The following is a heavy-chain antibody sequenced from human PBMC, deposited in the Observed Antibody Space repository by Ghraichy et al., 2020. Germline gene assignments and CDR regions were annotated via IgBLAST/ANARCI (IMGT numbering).Heavy chain of an antibody. J-gene: IGHJ4*02. CDR3: AKGSSVYDSSGYYRRLDY. D-gene: IGHD3-22*01. CDR2: INGHGGDP. V-gene: IGHV3-23*01. CDR1: GFTFSSYA. Sequence: GGSLRLSCAASGFTFSSYAMNWVRQAPGKGLEWVSVINGHGGDPNYADSLKGRFTISRDNANNTIYLEMNNLRVEDTAVYYCAKGSSVYDSSGYYRRLDYWGQGTRVTVSS.